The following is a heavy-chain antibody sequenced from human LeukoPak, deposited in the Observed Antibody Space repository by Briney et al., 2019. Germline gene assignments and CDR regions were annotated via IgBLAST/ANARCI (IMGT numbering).Heavy chain of an antibody. D-gene: IGHD3-22*01. CDR2: IYHSGST. CDR1: GYSISSGYY. V-gene: IGHV4-38-2*02. Sequence: SETLSLTCNVSGYSISSGYYWGWIRQPPGKGLEWIGKIYHSGSTYYNPSLKSRVTISVDTSKNQFTLKLTSVTAADTAVYYCARDRAPSYESSHYMDVWGKGTTVTVSS. J-gene: IGHJ6*03. CDR3: ARDRAPSYESSHYMDV.